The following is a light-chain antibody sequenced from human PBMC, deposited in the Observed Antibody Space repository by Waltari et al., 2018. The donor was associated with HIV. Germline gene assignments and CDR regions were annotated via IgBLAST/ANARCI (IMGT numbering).Light chain of an antibody. CDR2: SYN. V-gene: IGLV1-44*01. CDR1: SSNIGTNT. J-gene: IGLJ1*01. Sequence: QSVLTQPPSASGTPGQRVTIPCSGSSSNIGTNTENWYQQLPGTAPKLLIYSYNQRPSGVPDRFSGSKSGTSASLAISGLQSEDEADYYCASWDDSLNGYVFGTGTKVTVL. CDR3: ASWDDSLNGYV.